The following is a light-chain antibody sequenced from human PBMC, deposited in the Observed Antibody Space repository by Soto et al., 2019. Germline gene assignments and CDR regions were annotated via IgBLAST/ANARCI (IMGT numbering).Light chain of an antibody. J-gene: IGLJ3*02. CDR3: NSYTSSTTLV. Sequence: QSVLTQPASVSGSPGQSITISCTGTSSDVGGYNYVSWYQQHPGKAPKLIIYDVSNRPSGVSNRFSGSKSGNTASLIISGLQAEDEADYYCNSYTSSTTLVFGGGTKLTVL. V-gene: IGLV2-14*01. CDR2: DVS. CDR1: SSDVGGYNY.